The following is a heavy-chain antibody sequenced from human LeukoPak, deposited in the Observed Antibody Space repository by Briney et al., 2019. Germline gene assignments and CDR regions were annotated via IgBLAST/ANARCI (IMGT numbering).Heavy chain of an antibody. D-gene: IGHD5-18*01. Sequence: GASVKVSCKASGYTFTGYYMHWVRQAPGQGLEWMGWINPNSGGTNYAQKFQGRVTMTRDTSISTAYMELSRLRSDDTAVYYCARDPGADKWIRLYYFDYWGQGTLVTVSS. CDR1: GYTFTGYY. CDR3: ARDPGADKWIRLYYFDY. J-gene: IGHJ4*02. CDR2: INPNSGGT. V-gene: IGHV1-2*02.